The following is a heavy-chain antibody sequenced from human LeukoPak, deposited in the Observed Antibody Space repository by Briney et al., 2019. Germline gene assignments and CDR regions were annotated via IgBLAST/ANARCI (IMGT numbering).Heavy chain of an antibody. V-gene: IGHV1-46*01. CDR1: GYTFTSYY. D-gene: IGHD2-2*01. CDR2: INPSGGST. CDR3: ARARTLPRQFDP. Sequence: ASVKVSCKASGYTFTSYYMHWVRQAPGQGLEWMGIINPSGGSTSYAQKFQGRVTMTRDASTSTVYMELSSLRSEDTAVYYCARARTLPRQFDPWGQGTLVTVSS. J-gene: IGHJ5*02.